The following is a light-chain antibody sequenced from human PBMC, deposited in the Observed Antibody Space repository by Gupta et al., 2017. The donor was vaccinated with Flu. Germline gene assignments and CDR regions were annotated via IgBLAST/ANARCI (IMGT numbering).Light chain of an antibody. CDR3: QQRSDWIT. Sequence: EIVLTQSPATLSLSPGERATLSCRASQSITNYLAWYQQKPGQAPRLLIYDASNRATGIPARFSGSGSGTDFTLTISSLEPEDFAIYYCQQRSDWITFGQGTRLEIK. CDR1: QSITNY. CDR2: DAS. J-gene: IGKJ5*01. V-gene: IGKV3-11*01.